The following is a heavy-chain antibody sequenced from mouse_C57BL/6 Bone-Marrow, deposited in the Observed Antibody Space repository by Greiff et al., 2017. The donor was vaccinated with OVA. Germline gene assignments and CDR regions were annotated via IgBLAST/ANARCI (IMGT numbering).Heavy chain of an antibody. CDR3: ARENYYGRLYARDY. CDR2: IHPNSGST. D-gene: IGHD1-1*01. V-gene: IGHV1-64*01. CDR1: GYTFTSYW. Sequence: QVQLQQPGAELVKPGASVKLSCKASGYTFTSYWMHWVKQRPGQGLEWIGMIHPNSGSTNYNEKFKSKATLTVDKSSSTAYMQLSSLTSEDSAVYYCARENYYGRLYARDYWGQGTSVTVSS. J-gene: IGHJ4*01.